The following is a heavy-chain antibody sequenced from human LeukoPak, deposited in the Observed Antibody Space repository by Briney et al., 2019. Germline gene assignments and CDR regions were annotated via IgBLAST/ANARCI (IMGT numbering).Heavy chain of an antibody. Sequence: PGGSLRLSCAASGFTFSSYWMRWVRQARGKALEWVADIKQDGSEKYYVDSVKGRFTISRDNAKNSLYLQMNSLRAEDTAVYYCTSYRTHIAVAGIDYWGQGTLVTVST. CDR3: TSYRTHIAVAGIDY. CDR1: GFTFSSYW. V-gene: IGHV3-7*01. D-gene: IGHD6-19*01. CDR2: IKQDGSEK. J-gene: IGHJ4*02.